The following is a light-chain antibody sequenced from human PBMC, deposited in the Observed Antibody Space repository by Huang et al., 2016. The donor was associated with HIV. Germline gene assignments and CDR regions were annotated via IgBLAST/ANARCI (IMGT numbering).Light chain of an antibody. V-gene: IGKV3-15*01. J-gene: IGKJ4*01. CDR2: GAS. Sequence: VILTQSPATLSVSTGEGATLSCRASQNIGTHLAWYQQRPGQAPRLRMFGASTRATGVPARFNGRGSGTEFNLNISGLQSEDFATYDCQHYNNWPPLSFGGGTEVDI. CDR1: QNIGTH. CDR3: QHYNNWPPLS.